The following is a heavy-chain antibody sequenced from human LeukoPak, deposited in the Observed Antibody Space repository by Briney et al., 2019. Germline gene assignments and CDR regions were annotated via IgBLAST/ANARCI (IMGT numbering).Heavy chain of an antibody. V-gene: IGHV3-23*01. D-gene: IGHD6-13*01. J-gene: IGHJ5*02. Sequence: GGSLRLSCAASGFTFSSYAMSWVRQAPGRGLEWVSAISGSGGSTYYADSVKGRFTISRDNSKNTLYLQMNSLRAEDTAVYYCAKDSSSWVDDNWFDPWGQGTLVTVSS. CDR1: GFTFSSYA. CDR3: AKDSSSWVDDNWFDP. CDR2: ISGSGGST.